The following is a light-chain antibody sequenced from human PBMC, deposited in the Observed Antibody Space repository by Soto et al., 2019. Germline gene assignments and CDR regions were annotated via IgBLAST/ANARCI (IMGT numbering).Light chain of an antibody. CDR1: QGITNR. J-gene: IGKJ5*01. CDR2: EAS. CDR3: QQANSFPIT. V-gene: IGKV1D-12*01. Sequence: DIQMTPSPSSVSASVGDSVTIXXRASQGITNRLAWYQQKPGKAPKLXIYEASSLQRGVPSRISGSGSGTDFTLTISSLQPEDFATYYCQQANSFPITFGQGTRLEIK.